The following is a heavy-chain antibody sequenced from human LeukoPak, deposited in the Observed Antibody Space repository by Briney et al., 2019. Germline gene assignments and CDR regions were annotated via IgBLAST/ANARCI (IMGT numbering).Heavy chain of an antibody. Sequence: PGGSLRLSCAASGFTFSSYEMNWVRQAPGKGLEWVSYINPSGSTIYYADSVKDRFTISRDNAKNSLFLQMNSLRAEDTAVYYCARSAGIAAAGVFDYWGQGTLVTVSS. CDR2: INPSGSTI. D-gene: IGHD6-13*01. CDR1: GFTFSSYE. CDR3: ARSAGIAAAGVFDY. V-gene: IGHV3-48*03. J-gene: IGHJ4*02.